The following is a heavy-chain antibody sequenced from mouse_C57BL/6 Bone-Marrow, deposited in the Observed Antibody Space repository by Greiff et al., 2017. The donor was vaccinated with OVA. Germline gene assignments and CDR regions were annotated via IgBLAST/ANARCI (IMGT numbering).Heavy chain of an antibody. CDR3: TTWLLSLFDY. D-gene: IGHD2-1*01. Sequence: VQLQQSGAELVRPGASVKLSCTASGFNIKDYYMHWVRQRPEQGLEWIGRIDPEDGDTEYAPKFQGKATMTADPSSNTAYLQLSSLTSEDTAVYYCTTWLLSLFDYWGQGTTLTVSS. V-gene: IGHV14-1*01. J-gene: IGHJ2*01. CDR1: GFNIKDYY. CDR2: IDPEDGDT.